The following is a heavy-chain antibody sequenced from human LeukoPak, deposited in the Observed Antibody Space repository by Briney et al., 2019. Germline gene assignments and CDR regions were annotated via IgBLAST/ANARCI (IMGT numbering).Heavy chain of an antibody. CDR3: ATLGGAFDI. Sequence: GGSLRLSCAASGFTFTTYSMNWVRQAPGKGLEWVSSITSSSTSMYYADSVKGRFTISRDNSKNTLYLQMNSLRAEDTAVYYCATLGGAFDIWGQGTMVTVSS. CDR2: ITSSSTSM. V-gene: IGHV3-21*01. D-gene: IGHD3-16*01. J-gene: IGHJ3*02. CDR1: GFTFTTYS.